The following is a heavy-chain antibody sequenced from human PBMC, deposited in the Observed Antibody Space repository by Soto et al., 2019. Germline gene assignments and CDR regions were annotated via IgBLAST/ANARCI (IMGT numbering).Heavy chain of an antibody. CDR3: GRVTMVRRGSDHFGVDV. V-gene: IGHV4-38-2*02. J-gene: IGHJ6*02. CDR2: ISHTGTT. Sequence: SETLSLTCLVSGFPISSPYSWGWIRQPPGKGLERIGSISHTGTTSYSPSLTSRVSILVDKTKNQVSLKLTSVTTENTAVYFCGRVTMVRRGSDHFGVDVWGHGTTVTVSS. CDR1: GFPISSPYS. D-gene: IGHD4-17*01.